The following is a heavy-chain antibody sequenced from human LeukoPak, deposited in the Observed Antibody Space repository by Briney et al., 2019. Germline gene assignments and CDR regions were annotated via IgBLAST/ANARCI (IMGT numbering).Heavy chain of an antibody. D-gene: IGHD3-9*01. CDR3: ARGPLRYFDWLWAPNWFDP. J-gene: IGHJ5*02. CDR1: GGTFSSYA. V-gene: IGHV1-69*06. Sequence: KVSCKASGGTFSSYAISWVRQAPGQGLEWMGGIIPIFGTANYAQKFQGRVTITADKSTSTAYMELSSLRSEDTAVYYCARGPLRYFDWLWAPNWFDPWGQGTLVTVSS. CDR2: IIPIFGTA.